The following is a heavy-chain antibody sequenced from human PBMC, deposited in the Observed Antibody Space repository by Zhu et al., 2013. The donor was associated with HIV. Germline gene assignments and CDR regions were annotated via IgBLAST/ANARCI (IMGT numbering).Heavy chain of an antibody. Sequence: QVQLVQSGAEVKKPWASVKVSCKISGYKFNDYFIHWVRQAPGQGLEWMGWINPDNGATNYAPEFQGRVTMTRDTSISTVYMELTRLTSDDSTVYYCARDGPPPRAYDVWGQG. CDR1: GYKFNDYF. V-gene: IGHV1-2*02. CDR3: ARDGPPPRAYDV. CDR2: INPDNGAT. J-gene: IGHJ3*01.